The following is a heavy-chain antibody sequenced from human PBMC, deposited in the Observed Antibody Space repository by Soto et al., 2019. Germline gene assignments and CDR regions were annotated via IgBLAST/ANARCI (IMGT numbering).Heavy chain of an antibody. CDR1: GFTFSSYS. V-gene: IGHV3-48*01. D-gene: IGHD2-2*01. CDR2: ISDSGSIK. CDR3: ARDGLGWSTTSCYA. Sequence: GGSLRLSCAASGFTFSSYSMNWVRQAPGKGLEWVSYISDSGSIKYYADSVKGRFTISRDNAKNSLYLQMNSLRAEDTAVYYCARDGLGWSTTSCYAWGQGTKVTVSS. J-gene: IGHJ3*01.